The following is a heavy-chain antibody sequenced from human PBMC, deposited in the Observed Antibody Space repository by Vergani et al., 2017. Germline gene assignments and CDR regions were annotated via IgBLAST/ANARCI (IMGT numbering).Heavy chain of an antibody. CDR3: ARDFLTRVTTLDYYYMGV. V-gene: IGHV3-30*03. CDR1: GYPFSDYG. CDR2: ISYDGNKK. Sequence: QVQLVESGGGEVQPGRSLRLSCSAAGYPFSDYGVHWVRQAPGKGLEWVSVISYDGNKKNYAESVKGRFTISRDNSKNTLYLEMNALRAEDTAVYYCARDFLTRVTTLDYYYMGVWGKGTTVTVSS. D-gene: IGHD1-1*01. J-gene: IGHJ6*03.